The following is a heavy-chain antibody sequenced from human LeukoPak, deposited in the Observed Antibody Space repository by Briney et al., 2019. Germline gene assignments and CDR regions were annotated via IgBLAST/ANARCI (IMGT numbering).Heavy chain of an antibody. CDR3: ARDYDSSGYPHLPDY. V-gene: IGHV3-33*01. CDR1: GLTFSSYG. Sequence: GGSLRLSCAASGLTFSSYGMHWVRQAPGKGLEWVAVIWYDGSNKYYADSVKGRFTISRDNSKNTLYLQMNSLRAEDTAVYYCARDYDSSGYPHLPDYWGQGTLVTVSS. D-gene: IGHD3-22*01. CDR2: IWYDGSNK. J-gene: IGHJ4*02.